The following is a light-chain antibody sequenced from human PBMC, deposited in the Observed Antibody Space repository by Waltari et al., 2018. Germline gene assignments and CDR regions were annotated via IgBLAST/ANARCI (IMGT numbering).Light chain of an antibody. V-gene: IGKV3-20*01. Sequence: LACRTSQGVSRFLAWYQQKPGQAPRLLIYGASTRATGIPDRFSGSGSGTDFSLTISRLEPEDFAVYYCQKYDRLPATFGQGTKVEIK. CDR1: QGVSRF. CDR2: GAS. J-gene: IGKJ1*01. CDR3: QKYDRLPAT.